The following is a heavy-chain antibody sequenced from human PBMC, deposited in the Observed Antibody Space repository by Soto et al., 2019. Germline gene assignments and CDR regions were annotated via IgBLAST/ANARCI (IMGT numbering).Heavy chain of an antibody. CDR2: TSYHGVDK. V-gene: IGHV3-30*18. CDR1: GFTFSDYG. D-gene: IGHD6-19*01. J-gene: IGHJ4*02. CDR3: AKGVTVAGLTDYFAY. Sequence: PGGSLRLSCEASGFTFSDYGMHWIRQAPGKGPEWISVTSYHGVDKSYADSVKDRFIISRDNSKNTLYPQMNSLRPDDTAIYYCAKGVTVAGLTDYFAYWGQGALVTVSS.